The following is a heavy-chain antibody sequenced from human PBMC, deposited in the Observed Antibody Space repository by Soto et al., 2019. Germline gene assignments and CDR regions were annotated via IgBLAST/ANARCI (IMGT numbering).Heavy chain of an antibody. CDR2: INAGGGNT. CDR1: RFTFNTFA. CDR3: AKLTYPSDSTGYYYERVSGWIDS. D-gene: IGHD3-22*01. Sequence: VQLLESGGDLVQPGGSLRLSCVTSRFTFNTFAMSWVRQAPGEGLEWVSAINAGGGNTHYADSVKGRFTISRDNSKNTLYLQMDSLRAEDTAVYYCAKLTYPSDSTGYYYERVSGWIDSWGQGTLVTVSS. J-gene: IGHJ5*01. V-gene: IGHV3-23*01.